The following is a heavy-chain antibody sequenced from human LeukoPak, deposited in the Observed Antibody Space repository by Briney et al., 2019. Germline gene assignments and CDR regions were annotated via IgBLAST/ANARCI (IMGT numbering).Heavy chain of an antibody. V-gene: IGHV4-34*01. J-gene: IGHJ4*02. Sequence: SETLSLTCAVYGGSFSGYYWSWIRQPPGKGLEWIGEINHSGSTNYNPSLKSRVTISVDKSKNQFSLKLSSVTAADTAVYYCARGGISIVALDYWGQGTLVTVSS. CDR1: GGSFSGYY. D-gene: IGHD6-13*01. CDR3: ARGGISIVALDY. CDR2: INHSGST.